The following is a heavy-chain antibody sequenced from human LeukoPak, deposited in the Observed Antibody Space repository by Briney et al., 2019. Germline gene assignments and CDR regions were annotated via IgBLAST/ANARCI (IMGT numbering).Heavy chain of an antibody. CDR1: GGSLSSYY. Sequence: PSETLSLTCTVSGGSLSSYYWSWIRQPPGKGPELIGYVHSSGDTGYNPSLKSRVTISVDTSKSQFSLGLRSVTTADTAVYYCARGGWSIDFWGRGTLVTVSS. V-gene: IGHV4-59*01. CDR2: VHSSGDT. D-gene: IGHD2-15*01. CDR3: ARGGWSIDF. J-gene: IGHJ2*01.